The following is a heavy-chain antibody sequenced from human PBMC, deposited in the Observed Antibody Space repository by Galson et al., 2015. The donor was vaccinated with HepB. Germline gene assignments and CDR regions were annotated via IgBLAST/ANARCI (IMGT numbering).Heavy chain of an antibody. Sequence: SVKVSCKASGGTFSSYAISWVRQAPGQGLEWMGGIIPIFGTANYAQKFQGRVTITADESTSTAYMELSSLRSEDTAVYYCARVPAARSFWFDPWGQGTLVTVSS. CDR3: ARVPAARSFWFDP. J-gene: IGHJ5*02. D-gene: IGHD2-2*01. CDR1: GGTFSSYA. CDR2: IIPIFGTA. V-gene: IGHV1-69*13.